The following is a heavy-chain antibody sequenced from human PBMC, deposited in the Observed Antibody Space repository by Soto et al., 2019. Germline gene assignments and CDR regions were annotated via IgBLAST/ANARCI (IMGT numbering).Heavy chain of an antibody. Sequence: ASVKVSCKASGYTLTDYYIHWVRQAPGQGLEWMGWINPNTGGRNSVQEFQGRVTMTRDTSINTAYMELSWLTFDDTAVYYCARTPGFGGSYGMDVWGQGTTVTVSS. CDR1: GYTLTDYY. CDR2: INPNTGGR. D-gene: IGHD3-3*01. CDR3: ARTPGFGGSYGMDV. V-gene: IGHV1-2*02. J-gene: IGHJ6*01.